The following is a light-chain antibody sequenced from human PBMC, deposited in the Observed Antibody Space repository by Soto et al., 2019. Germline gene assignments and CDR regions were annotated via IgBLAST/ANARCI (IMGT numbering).Light chain of an antibody. CDR1: QSVSTN. CDR2: GAS. CDR3: QQYNDWPIT. J-gene: IGKJ5*01. V-gene: IGKV3-15*01. Sequence: EIVMTQSPATLSVSTGERATLSCRASQSVSTNLAWDQQKPGQAPRLLIYGASTRATGIPARFSGSGSGTDFTLTISSLQSEDFAVYFCQQYNDWPITFGQGTRLEIK.